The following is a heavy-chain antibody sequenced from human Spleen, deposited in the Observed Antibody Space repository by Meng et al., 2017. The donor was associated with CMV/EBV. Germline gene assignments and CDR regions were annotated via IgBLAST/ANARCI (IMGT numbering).Heavy chain of an antibody. CDR1: GFTFDDYT. Sequence: GESLKISCAASGFTFDDYTMHWVRQAPGKGLEWVSLISWDGGSTYYADSVKGRFTISRDNSKNTVYLQMNSLRAEDTAVYYCARGGCSTTCFSYWGQGTLVTVSS. CDR2: ISWDGGST. D-gene: IGHD2-2*01. V-gene: IGHV3-43*01. J-gene: IGHJ4*02. CDR3: ARGGCSTTCFSY.